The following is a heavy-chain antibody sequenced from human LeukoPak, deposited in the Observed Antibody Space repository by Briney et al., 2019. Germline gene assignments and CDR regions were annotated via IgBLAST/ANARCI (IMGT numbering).Heavy chain of an antibody. V-gene: IGHV4-34*01. CDR1: GGSFSGYY. CDR3: ARPPGSYYY. Sequence: SETLSLTCAVYGGSFSGYYWSWIRQPPGKGLEWIGEINHSGSTNYNPSLESRVTISVDTSKNQFSLKLSSVTAADTAVYYCARPPGSYYYGGKGPRVTVSS. D-gene: IGHD1-26*01. J-gene: IGHJ4*02. CDR2: INHSGST.